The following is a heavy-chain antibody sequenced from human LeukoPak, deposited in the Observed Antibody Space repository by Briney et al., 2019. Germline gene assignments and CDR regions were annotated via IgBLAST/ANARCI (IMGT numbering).Heavy chain of an antibody. J-gene: IGHJ4*02. CDR1: GFTFSSYW. V-gene: IGHV3-7*01. D-gene: IGHD2-2*01. Sequence: TGGSLRLSCAASGFTFSSYWMSWVRQAPGKGLEWVANIKQDGSEKYYVDSVKGRFTISRDNAKNSLCLQMNSLRAEDTAVYYCARVDLYCSSTSCSYYFDYWGQGTLVTVSS. CDR3: ARVDLYCSSTSCSYYFDY. CDR2: IKQDGSEK.